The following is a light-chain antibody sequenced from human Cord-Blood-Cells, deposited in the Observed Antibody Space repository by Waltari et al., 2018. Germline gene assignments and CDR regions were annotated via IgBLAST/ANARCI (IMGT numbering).Light chain of an antibody. Sequence: DSQLTQSPSFLSASVGDRVTITCRASQGISSYLAWYQQKPGKAPKLLIYAASTLQSGVPSRFSGSGSGTEFTLTISSLQAEDFATYYCQQLNSYPRTFGGGTKVEIK. CDR1: QGISSY. CDR2: AAS. J-gene: IGKJ4*01. V-gene: IGKV1-9*01. CDR3: QQLNSYPRT.